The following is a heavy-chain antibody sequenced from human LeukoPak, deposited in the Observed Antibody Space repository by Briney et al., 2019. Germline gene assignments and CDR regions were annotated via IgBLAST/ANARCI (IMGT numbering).Heavy chain of an antibody. CDR1: SGSLSSGSYY. D-gene: IGHD1-26*01. CDR2: IYTSGST. V-gene: IGHV4-61*02. Sequence: SQTLSLTCTVSSGSLSSGSYYWSWLRQPAGKGLEWVGRIYTSGSTNYNPSLKCRVTISVDTSKNQFSLKLSSVTAADTAVYYCAREEWDLRAFDIWGQGTMVTVSS. CDR3: AREEWDLRAFDI. J-gene: IGHJ3*02.